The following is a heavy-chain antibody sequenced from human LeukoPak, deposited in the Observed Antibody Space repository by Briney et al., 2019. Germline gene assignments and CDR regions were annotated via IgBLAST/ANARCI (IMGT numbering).Heavy chain of an antibody. CDR2: IYYSGST. CDR3: ARSYFDY. J-gene: IGHJ4*02. Sequence: SETLSLTYTVSGGSISSYYWSWIRQPPGKGLEWIGYIYYSGSTNYNPSLKSRVTISVDTSKNQFSLKLSSVTAADTAVYYCARSYFDYWGQGTLVTVSS. V-gene: IGHV4-59*01. CDR1: GGSISSYY.